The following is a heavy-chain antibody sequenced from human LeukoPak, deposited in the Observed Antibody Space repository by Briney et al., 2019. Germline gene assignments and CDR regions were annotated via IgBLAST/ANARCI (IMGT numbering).Heavy chain of an antibody. CDR1: GGSISSSSYY. CDR2: IYYSGST. CDR3: ARVTSTPRHYYDSRYYYYYYMDV. Sequence: KTSETLSLTCTVSGGSISSSSYYWGWIRQPPGKGLEWIGSIYYSGSTYYNPSLESRVTMSVDTSRNQFSLKLSSVTAADTAVYYCARVTSTPRHYYDSRYYYYYYMDVWGKGTTVTVSS. D-gene: IGHD3-22*01. V-gene: IGHV4-39*07. J-gene: IGHJ6*03.